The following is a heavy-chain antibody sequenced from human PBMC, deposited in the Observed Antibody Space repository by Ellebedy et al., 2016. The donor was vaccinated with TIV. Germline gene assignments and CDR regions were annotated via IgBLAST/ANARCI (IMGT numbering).Heavy chain of an antibody. CDR3: AKMGIGPYCGGDCYEGY. CDR2: MFSGGDT. D-gene: IGHD2-21*02. V-gene: IGHV3-53*01. Sequence: PGGSLRLSCTASGFPVSNNFMSWVRQAPEGLEWVAAMFSGGDTYYADSVKGRFTISRDSFKNTLHLQMDSLRVEDTAIYYCAKMGIGPYCGGDCYEGYWGQGAQVTVSS. J-gene: IGHJ4*02. CDR1: GFPVSNNF.